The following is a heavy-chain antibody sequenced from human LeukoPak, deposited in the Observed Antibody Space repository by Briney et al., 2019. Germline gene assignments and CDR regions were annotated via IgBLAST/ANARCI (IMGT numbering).Heavy chain of an antibody. CDR1: GGSFSGYY. V-gene: IGHV4-34*01. CDR2: INHSGST. Sequence: KSSETLSLTCAVYGGSFSGYYWSWIRQPPGKGLEWIGEINHSGSTNHNPSLKSRVTISVDTSKNQFSLKLSSVTAADTAVYYCGGSERYWGQGTLVTVSS. J-gene: IGHJ4*02. CDR3: GGSERY. D-gene: IGHD6-19*01.